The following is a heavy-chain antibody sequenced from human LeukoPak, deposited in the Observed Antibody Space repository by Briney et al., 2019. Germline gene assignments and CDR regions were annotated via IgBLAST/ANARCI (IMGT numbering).Heavy chain of an antibody. J-gene: IGHJ6*02. V-gene: IGHV1-18*01. CDR1: GYTSTSYG. CDR2: ISAYNGNT. D-gene: IGHD3-10*01. CDR3: ARVAHYYGYPHFYYYGMDV. Sequence: EASVKVSCKASGYTSTSYGISWVRQAPGQGLEWMGWISAYNGNTNYAQKLQGRVTMTTDTSTSTAYMELRSLRSDDTAVYYCARVAHYYGYPHFYYYGMDVWGQGTTVTVSS.